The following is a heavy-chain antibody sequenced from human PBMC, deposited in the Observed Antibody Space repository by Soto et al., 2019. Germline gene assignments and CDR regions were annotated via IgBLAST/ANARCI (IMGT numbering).Heavy chain of an antibody. J-gene: IGHJ4*02. V-gene: IGHV3-23*01. Sequence: HPGGSLRLSCAASGFTFSSYAMSWVRQAPGKGLEWVSAISGSGGSTYYADSVKGRFTISRDNSKNTLYLQMNSLRAEDTAVYYCAKTPLYGSGSYLDYWGQGTLVTVSS. CDR1: GFTFSSYA. D-gene: IGHD3-10*01. CDR2: ISGSGGST. CDR3: AKTPLYGSGSYLDY.